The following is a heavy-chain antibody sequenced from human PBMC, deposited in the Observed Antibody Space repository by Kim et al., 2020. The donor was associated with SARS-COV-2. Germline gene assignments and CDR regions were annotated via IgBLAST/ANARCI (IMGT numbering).Heavy chain of an antibody. V-gene: IGHV4-34*01. J-gene: IGHJ3*02. CDR2: INHSGST. Sequence: SETLSLTCAVYGGSFSGYYWSWIRQPPGKGLEWIGEINHSGSTNYNPSLKSRVTISVDTSKNQFSLKLSSVTAADTAVYYCARANFEGSSGRDAFDIWGQGTMVTVSS. CDR3: ARANFEGSSGRDAFDI. CDR1: GGSFSGYY. D-gene: IGHD6-19*01.